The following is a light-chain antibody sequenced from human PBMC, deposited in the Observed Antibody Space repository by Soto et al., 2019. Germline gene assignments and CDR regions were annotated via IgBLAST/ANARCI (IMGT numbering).Light chain of an antibody. Sequence: EIVLTQSPGTLSLSPGERATLSCRASQSVSSSYLAWYQQKPGQAPRLLIYGASSRATGIPDRFSGSGSGTDFTLTISRLEPEAFAVYYCQQYCSSPPVTVGPGTKVDIK. V-gene: IGKV3-20*01. J-gene: IGKJ3*01. CDR3: QQYCSSPPVT. CDR1: QSVSSSY. CDR2: GAS.